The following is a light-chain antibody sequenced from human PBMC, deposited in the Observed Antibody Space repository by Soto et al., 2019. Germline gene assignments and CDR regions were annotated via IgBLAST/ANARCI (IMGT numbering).Light chain of an antibody. J-gene: IGLJ1*01. V-gene: IGLV2-14*01. CDR2: EVT. Sequence: QSALTQPASVSGSPGQSITIPCTGTSSDVGGYNYVSWYQQYPGKAPKVMIYEVTNRPSGVSNRFSGSKSGNTASLTISGLQGEDEADYYCSAYTVSRTYVFGTGTKLTVL. CDR1: SSDVGGYNY. CDR3: SAYTVSRTYV.